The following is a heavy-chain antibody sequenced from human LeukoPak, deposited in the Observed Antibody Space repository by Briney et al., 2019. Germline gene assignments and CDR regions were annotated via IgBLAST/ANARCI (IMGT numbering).Heavy chain of an antibody. J-gene: IGHJ4*02. Sequence: SETLSLTCAVYGGSFSGYYWSWIRQPPGKGLEWIGEINHSGSTNYNPSLKSRVTISVDTSKNQFSLKLSSVTAADTAVYYCARASTTVVTPLDYWGQGTLVTVPS. V-gene: IGHV4-34*01. CDR3: ARASTTVVTPLDY. CDR1: GGSFSGYY. D-gene: IGHD4-23*01. CDR2: INHSGST.